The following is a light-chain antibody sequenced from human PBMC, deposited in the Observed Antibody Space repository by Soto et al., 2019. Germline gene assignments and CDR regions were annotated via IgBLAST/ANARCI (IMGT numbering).Light chain of an antibody. Sequence: QSALTQPPSASGSPGQSVTISCTGTSSDVGGYNYVSWYQHHPGKAPKLMIAEVSKRPSGVPDHFSGSKSGNTASLTVSGLQAEDEADYYCSSFAGNSNVVFGGGTKLTVL. CDR1: SSDVGGYNY. CDR2: EVS. CDR3: SSFAGNSNVV. J-gene: IGLJ2*01. V-gene: IGLV2-8*01.